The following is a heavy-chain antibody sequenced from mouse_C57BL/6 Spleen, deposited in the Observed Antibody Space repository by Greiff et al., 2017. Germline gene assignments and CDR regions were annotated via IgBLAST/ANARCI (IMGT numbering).Heavy chain of an antibody. CDR3: ARKNYYGITYYFDY. J-gene: IGHJ2*01. V-gene: IGHV1-26*01. CDR1: GYTFTDYY. D-gene: IGHD1-1*01. Sequence: VQLQQSGPELVKPGASVKISCKASGYTFTDYYMNWVKQSHGKSLEWIGDINPNNGGTSYNQKFKGKATLTVDKSYSTAYMELRSLTSEDSAVYYCARKNYYGITYYFDYWGQGTTLTVSS. CDR2: INPNNGGT.